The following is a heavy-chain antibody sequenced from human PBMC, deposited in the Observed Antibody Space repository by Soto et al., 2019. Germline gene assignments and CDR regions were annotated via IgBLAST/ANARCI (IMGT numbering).Heavy chain of an antibody. CDR3: ARGRYDSSCYYNFDY. CDR2: IIPIFGTA. Sequence: QVQLVQSGAEVKKPGSSVKVSCKASGGTFSSYAISWVRQAPGQGLEWMGGIIPIFGTANYAQKFQGRVTSTADKSTSTAYMELSSLRSDDTAVYYCARGRYDSSCYYNFDYWGQGTLVTVS. J-gene: IGHJ4*02. D-gene: IGHD3-22*01. V-gene: IGHV1-69*06. CDR1: GGTFSSYA.